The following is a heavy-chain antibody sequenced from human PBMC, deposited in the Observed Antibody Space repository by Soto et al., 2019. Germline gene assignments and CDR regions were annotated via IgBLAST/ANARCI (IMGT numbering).Heavy chain of an antibody. CDR3: ASSIVGAPFDY. D-gene: IGHD1-26*01. CDR1: GGSISSSSYY. J-gene: IGHJ4*02. V-gene: IGHV4-39*01. Sequence: QLQLQESGPGLVKPSETLSLTCTVSGGSISSSSYYWGWIRQPPGKGLEWIGSIYYSGSTYNNPSLKSRVTISVDTSKNQFSLKLSSVTAADTTVYYCASSIVGAPFDYWGQGTLVTVSS. CDR2: IYYSGST.